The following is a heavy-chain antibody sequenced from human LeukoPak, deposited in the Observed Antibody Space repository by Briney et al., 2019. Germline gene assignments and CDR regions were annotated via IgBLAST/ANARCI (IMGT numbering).Heavy chain of an antibody. D-gene: IGHD3-22*01. J-gene: IGHJ3*02. CDR3: ARDLDTMIVVARGAFDI. Sequence: PGGSLRLSCAASGFTFSSYSMNWVRQAPGKGLEWVAVISYDGSNKYYADSVKGRFTISRDNSKNTLYLQMNSLRAEDTAVYYCARDLDTMIVVARGAFDIWGQGTMVTVSS. V-gene: IGHV3-30*03. CDR1: GFTFSSYS. CDR2: ISYDGSNK.